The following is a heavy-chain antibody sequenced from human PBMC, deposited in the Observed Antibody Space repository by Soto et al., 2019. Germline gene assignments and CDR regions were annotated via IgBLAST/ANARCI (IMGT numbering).Heavy chain of an antibody. CDR2: ISYDGSNK. CDR3: ARAKATVYAFDI. CDR1: GFTFSSYA. D-gene: IGHD4-17*01. J-gene: IGHJ3*02. Sequence: QVPLVESGGGVVQPGRSLRLSCAASGFTFSSYAMHWVRQAPGKGLEWVAVISYDGSNKYYADSVKGRFTISRDNSKNTLYLQMNSLRAEDTAVYYCARAKATVYAFDIWGQGTMVTVSS. V-gene: IGHV3-30-3*01.